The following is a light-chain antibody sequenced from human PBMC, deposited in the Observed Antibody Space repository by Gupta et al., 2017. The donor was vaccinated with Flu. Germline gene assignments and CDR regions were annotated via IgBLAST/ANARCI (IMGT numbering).Light chain of an antibody. CDR3: VLYMGGGIVA. Sequence: TVTLTGGLSSGSVSSTYYPSWDQQAPGQTPRTLVYSTTGRSLGVTDRFSGSILGNKAALTITGAQADDESDYYGVLYMGGGIVAFGGGTKLTVL. CDR1: SGSVSSTYY. V-gene: IGLV8-61*01. J-gene: IGLJ3*02. CDR2: STT.